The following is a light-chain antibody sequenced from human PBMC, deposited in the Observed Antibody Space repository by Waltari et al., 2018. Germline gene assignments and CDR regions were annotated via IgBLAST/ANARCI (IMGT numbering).Light chain of an antibody. CDR1: QSSTTY. V-gene: IGKV1-39*01. J-gene: IGKJ4*01. CDR3: QQSYSFPLS. CDR2: TTS. Sequence: DIQLTQSPSSLSASVGDRVTISCRASQSSTTYLNWYQQKPGKVPKVLIHTTSRLQGGVPSRFSGGGSGTDFTLTIRSLQPEDFATYYCQQSYSFPLSFGGGTKVELK.